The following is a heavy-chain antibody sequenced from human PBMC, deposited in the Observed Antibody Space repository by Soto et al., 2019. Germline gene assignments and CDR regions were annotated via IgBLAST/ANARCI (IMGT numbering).Heavy chain of an antibody. CDR2: ISSSSSYT. D-gene: IGHD2-2*01. J-gene: IGHJ5*02. Sequence: VGSVRLSCAASGFTFSDYYMSWIRQAPGKGLEWVSYISSSSSYTNYADSVKGRFTISRDNAKNSLYLQMNSLRAEDTAVYYCVRCSSTSCWGEFDPWGQGTLVTVSS. V-gene: IGHV3-11*06. CDR3: VRCSSTSCWGEFDP. CDR1: GFTFSDYY.